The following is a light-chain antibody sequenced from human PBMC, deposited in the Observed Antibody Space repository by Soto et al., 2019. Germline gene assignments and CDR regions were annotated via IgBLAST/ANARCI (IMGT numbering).Light chain of an antibody. CDR1: SSDVGGYSY. Sequence: QSALTQPASVSRSPGQSIAISCTGTSSDVGGYSYVSWYQQQPGKAPKLVISDVSNRPSGVSDRFSGSKSGNTASLTISGLQTEDEADYYCASYTTSSTYGFGTGTKVTVL. CDR2: DVS. CDR3: ASYTTSSTYG. V-gene: IGLV2-14*01. J-gene: IGLJ1*01.